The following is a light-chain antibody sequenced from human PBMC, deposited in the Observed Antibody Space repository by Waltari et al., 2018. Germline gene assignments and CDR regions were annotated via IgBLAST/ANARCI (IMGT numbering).Light chain of an antibody. CDR1: QSITNW. V-gene: IGKV1-5*03. Sequence: DIQMTQSPSTLSASVGDRVTITCRAIQSITNWLAWYQQKPGKAPKLLIYRASNWESGVPSRFSGSGSGTEFTLTISSLQPDDFATYYCQQYDNYWTFGQGTKVEIK. J-gene: IGKJ1*01. CDR2: RAS. CDR3: QQYDNYWT.